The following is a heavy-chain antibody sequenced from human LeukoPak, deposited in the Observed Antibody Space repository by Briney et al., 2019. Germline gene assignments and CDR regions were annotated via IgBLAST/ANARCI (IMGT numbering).Heavy chain of an antibody. D-gene: IGHD6-6*01. CDR2: IIPIFGTA. CDR3: ARASEYSSSSGLLDY. J-gene: IGHJ4*02. Sequence: GASVKVSCKASGGTFSSYAISWVRQAPGQGLEWMGGIIPIFGTANYAQKFQGRVTITTDESTSTAYMELSSLRSGDTAVYYCARASEYSSSSGLLDYWGQGTLVTVSS. CDR1: GGTFSSYA. V-gene: IGHV1-69*05.